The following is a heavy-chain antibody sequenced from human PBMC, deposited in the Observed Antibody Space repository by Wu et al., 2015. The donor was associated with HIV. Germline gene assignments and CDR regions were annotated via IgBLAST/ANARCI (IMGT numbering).Heavy chain of an antibody. D-gene: IGHD2-8*01. Sequence: QVQLLQSGAEVKKPGASVMVSCKASGYTFIDYYLYWVRQAPRQGLEWMGWINPNRGGTKYAQKFQGRVTMTRDTAVSTAYMELSSLRSDGTAVYYCARLQSLHGFYXNADYWGQGTLVTVSS. CDR3: ARLQSLHGFYXNADY. J-gene: IGHJ4*02. CDR2: INPNRGGT. V-gene: IGHV1-2*02. CDR1: GYTFIDYY.